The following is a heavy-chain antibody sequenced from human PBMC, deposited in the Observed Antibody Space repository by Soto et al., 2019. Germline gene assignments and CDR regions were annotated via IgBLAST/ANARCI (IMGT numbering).Heavy chain of an antibody. V-gene: IGHV1-69*12. CDR3: ASGIQLWLRRINNGYSG. D-gene: IGHD5-18*01. CDR2: IIPMFGTA. J-gene: IGHJ4*02. CDR1: GGTFSTYA. Sequence: QVQLVQSGAEVKKPESSVKVSCKAPGGTFSTYAISWVRQAPGQGLEWMGGIIPMFGTANYAQRFQDRVTITADESTNTVYMELSSLRSEDTAVYCWASGIQLWLRRINNGYSGWGQGTLVTVSS.